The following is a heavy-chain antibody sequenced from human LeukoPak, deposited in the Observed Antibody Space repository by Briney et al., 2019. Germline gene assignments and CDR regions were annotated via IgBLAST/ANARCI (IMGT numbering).Heavy chain of an antibody. CDR2: SGST. Sequence: SETLSLTCTVSGYSISSGYYWGWIRQPPGKGLEWIGSGSTYYNPSLKSRVTISVDTSKNQFSLKLSSVTAADTAVYYCARDAYGFYYFDYWGQGTLVTVSS. J-gene: IGHJ4*02. D-gene: IGHD3-3*01. CDR1: GYSISSGYY. V-gene: IGHV4-38-2*02. CDR3: ARDAYGFYYFDY.